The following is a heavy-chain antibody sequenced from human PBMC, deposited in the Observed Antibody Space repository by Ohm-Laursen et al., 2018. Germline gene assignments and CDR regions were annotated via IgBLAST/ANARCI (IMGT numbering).Heavy chain of an antibody. V-gene: IGHV3-21*01. Sequence: GSLRLSCAASESTFSSYWMSWVRQAPGKGLEWVSSISSSSSYIYYADSVKGRFTISRDNAKNSLYLQMNSLRAEDTAVYYCARDNDSGYYSVRDFDYWGQGTLVTVSS. D-gene: IGHD3-22*01. J-gene: IGHJ4*02. CDR1: ESTFSSYW. CDR3: ARDNDSGYYSVRDFDY. CDR2: ISSSSSYI.